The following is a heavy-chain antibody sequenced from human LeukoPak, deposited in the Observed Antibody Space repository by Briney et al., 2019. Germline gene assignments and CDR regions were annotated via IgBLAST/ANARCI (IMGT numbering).Heavy chain of an antibody. CDR2: SNNDGSIT. CDR3: ARPVISCSSNSCYAYAFDV. D-gene: IGHD2-2*01. CDR1: GFTFSNYW. J-gene: IGHJ3*01. Sequence: GGSLRLSCAASGFTFSNYWMHWVRQAPGKGLVRVSCSNNDGSITRYADSVKGRFTISRDNAKNTLYLQMNSLGAEDTAVYYCARPVISCSSNSCYAYAFDVWVQGTMVTVSS. V-gene: IGHV3-74*01.